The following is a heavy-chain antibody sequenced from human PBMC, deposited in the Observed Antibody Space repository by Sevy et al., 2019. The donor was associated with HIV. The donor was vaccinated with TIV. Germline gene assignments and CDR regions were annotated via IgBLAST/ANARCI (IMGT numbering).Heavy chain of an antibody. CDR3: ARNFDY. Sequence: SETLSLTCTVSGGSISSGNYLWSWIRQTPGKGLEGIGTVHYSGRTYYNPSLKSRVTISEDTSKNQFSLNLNSLTAADTAVYFCARNFDYWGQGTLVTVSS. V-gene: IGHV4-39*01. CDR1: GGSISSGNYL. CDR2: VHYSGRT. J-gene: IGHJ4*02.